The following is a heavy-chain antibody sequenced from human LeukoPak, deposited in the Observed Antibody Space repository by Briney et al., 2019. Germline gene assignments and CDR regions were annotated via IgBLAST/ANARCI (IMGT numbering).Heavy chain of an antibody. J-gene: IGHJ6*02. CDR1: GFTFSSYA. CDR3: AKRRRYSSGAYYYYGMDV. CDR2: ISGSGGST. V-gene: IGHV3-23*01. Sequence: GGSLRLSCAASGFTFSSYAMSWVRQAPGKGLEWVSAISGSGGSTYYADSVKGWFTISRDNSKNTLYLQMNSLRAEDTAVYYCAKRRRYSSGAYYYYGMDVWGQGTTVTVSS. D-gene: IGHD6-19*01.